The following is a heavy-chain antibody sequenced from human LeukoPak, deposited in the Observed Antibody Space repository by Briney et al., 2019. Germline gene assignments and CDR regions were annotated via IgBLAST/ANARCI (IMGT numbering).Heavy chain of an antibody. CDR3: ARGRRSSTGTLNWFDP. J-gene: IGHJ5*02. V-gene: IGHV4-34*01. Sequence: SETLSLTCAVYGGSFSGYYWSWIRQPPGKGLEWIGEINHSGSTNYNPSLKSRVTISVDTSKNQFSLKLSSVTAADTAVYYCARGRRSSTGTLNWFDPWGRGTLVTVSS. CDR1: GGSFSGYY. D-gene: IGHD1-1*01. CDR2: INHSGST.